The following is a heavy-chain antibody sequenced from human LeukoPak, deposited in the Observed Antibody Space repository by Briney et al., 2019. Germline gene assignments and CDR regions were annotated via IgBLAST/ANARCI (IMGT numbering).Heavy chain of an antibody. J-gene: IGHJ3*02. Sequence: GGSLRLSWAASGFTFSSYWMHWVRQAPGKGLVWVSRINTDGSSTTYADSVKGRFTISRDNAKNTLYLQMNSLRADDTAVYYCARGRIGSNAFDIWGQGTMVTVSS. D-gene: IGHD3-10*01. CDR3: ARGRIGSNAFDI. CDR2: INTDGSST. V-gene: IGHV3-74*01. CDR1: GFTFSSYW.